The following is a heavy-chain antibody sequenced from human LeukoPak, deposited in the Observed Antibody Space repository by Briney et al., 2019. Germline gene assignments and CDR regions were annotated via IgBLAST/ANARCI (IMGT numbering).Heavy chain of an antibody. CDR1: GGSISSYY. CDR3: ARGTFRPDY. J-gene: IGHJ4*02. Sequence: SETLSPTCTVPGGSISSYYWSWIRQPPGKGLEWIGYIYYSGSTNYNPSLKSRVTISVDTSKNQFSLKLSSVTAADTAVYYCARGTFRPDYWGQGTLVTVSS. V-gene: IGHV4-59*01. CDR2: IYYSGST.